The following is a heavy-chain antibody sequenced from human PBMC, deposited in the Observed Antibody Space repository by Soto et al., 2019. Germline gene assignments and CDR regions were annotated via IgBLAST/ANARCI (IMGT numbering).Heavy chain of an antibody. D-gene: IGHD3-9*01. CDR2: IYPGDSDT. J-gene: IGHJ6*02. CDR1: GYDFTTYW. V-gene: IGHV5-51*01. CDR3: ARQKNYFLTGYYRYYGMDV. Sequence: PGESLKISCKGSGYDFTTYWIGWVRQMPGKGLEWMGIIYPGDSDTRYSPSFQGQVTISADSSISTAYLQWSSLKASDTAMYYCARQKNYFLTGYYRYYGMDVWGQGTTVTVSS.